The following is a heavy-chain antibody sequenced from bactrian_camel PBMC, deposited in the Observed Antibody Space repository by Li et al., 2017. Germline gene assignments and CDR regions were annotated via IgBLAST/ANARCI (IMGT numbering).Heavy chain of an antibody. J-gene: IGHJ4*01. D-gene: IGHD5*01. V-gene: IGHV3S26*01. CDR2: IDSDGST. CDR3: AAALAVGNDCYDLLVLGANY. Sequence: HVQLVESGGGLVQPGGSLRLSCTTSGFTFRSYQINWVRQAPGKEREGVAAIDSDGSTSYADSVKGRFTISKDNAKNTLYLQMNRLKFEDTAMYYCAAALAVGNDCYDLLVLGANYWGQGTQVTVS. CDR1: GFTFRSYQ.